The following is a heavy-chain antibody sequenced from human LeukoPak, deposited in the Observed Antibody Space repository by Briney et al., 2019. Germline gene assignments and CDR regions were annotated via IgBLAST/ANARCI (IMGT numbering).Heavy chain of an antibody. V-gene: IGHV4-34*01. CDR3: ASRNYGIAVAGTVAT. Sequence: SETLSLTCAVYGGSFSGYYWSWIRQPPGKGLEWIGEINHSGSTNYNPSLKSRVTISVDTSKNQFSLKLSSVTAADTAVYYCASRNYGIAVAGTVATWGQGTMVTVSS. J-gene: IGHJ3*01. CDR1: GGSFSGYY. D-gene: IGHD6-19*01. CDR2: INHSGST.